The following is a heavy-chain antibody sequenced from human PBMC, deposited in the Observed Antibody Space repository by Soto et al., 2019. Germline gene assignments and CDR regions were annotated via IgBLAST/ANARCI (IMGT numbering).Heavy chain of an antibody. J-gene: IGHJ6*02. V-gene: IGHV4-4*02. CDR2: IYHSGST. Sequence: PSGTLSLTCAVFGGSISGNKWGRWVRQPPGKGLEWIGEIYHSGSTNYNPSLKSRVTISLDKSKNQFSLKLTSVTAADSAVYYCARDDHIVVVPTSLGAMDVWGQGTTVTVSS. CDR1: GGSISGNKW. D-gene: IGHD2-2*01. CDR3: ARDDHIVVVPTSLGAMDV.